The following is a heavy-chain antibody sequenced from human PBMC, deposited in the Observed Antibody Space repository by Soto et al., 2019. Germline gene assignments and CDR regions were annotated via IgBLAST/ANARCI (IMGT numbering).Heavy chain of an antibody. J-gene: IGHJ5*02. CDR3: TTDLWRIAVVVGSTGYFNP. Sequence: XVSLRLSCAASGFTFSDDWMSGVRQAPGKGLDWVGRIKSKSDGGTTEYAAPVGGRFTISRDDSKNTLYLQMNSLKTEDTAVYYCTTDLWRIAVVVGSTGYFNPWGQGTPVTVSS. CDR1: GFTFSDDW. V-gene: IGHV3-15*01. D-gene: IGHD2-15*01. CDR2: IKSKSDGGTT.